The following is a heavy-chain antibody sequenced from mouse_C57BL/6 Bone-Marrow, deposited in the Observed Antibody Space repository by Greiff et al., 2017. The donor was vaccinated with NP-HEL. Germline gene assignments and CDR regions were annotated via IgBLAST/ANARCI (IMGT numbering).Heavy chain of an antibody. D-gene: IGHD1-1*02. CDR1: GFSFNTYA. CDR2: IRSKSNNYAT. V-gene: IGHV10-1*01. J-gene: IGHJ4*01. Sequence: EVKLVESGGGLVQPKGSLKLSCAASGFSFNTYAMNWVRPAPGTGLEWVARIRSKSNNYATYYADSVKDRFTISRDDSESMLYLQMNNLKTEDTAMYYCVRRWAMDYWGQGTSVTVSS. CDR3: VRRWAMDY.